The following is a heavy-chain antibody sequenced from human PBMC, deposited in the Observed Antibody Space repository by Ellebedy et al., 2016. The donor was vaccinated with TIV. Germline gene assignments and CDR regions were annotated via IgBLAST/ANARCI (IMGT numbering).Heavy chain of an antibody. D-gene: IGHD3-10*01. CDR2: NSTSGST. Sequence: SETLSLPCTVSGGPISSNYWRWIRQPAGKGLEWIGRNSTSGSTNYNPSLKSRVTMSVDTSKNQFSLTLTSVTAAYKAVYYCARDETSMVRVVPAAYDIWGQGTMVTVSS. J-gene: IGHJ3*02. V-gene: IGHV4-4*07. CDR3: ARDETSMVRVVPAAYDI. CDR1: GGPISSNY.